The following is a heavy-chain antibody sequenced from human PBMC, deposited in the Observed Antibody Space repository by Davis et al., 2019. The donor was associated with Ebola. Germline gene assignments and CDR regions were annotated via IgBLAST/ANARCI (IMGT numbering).Heavy chain of an antibody. CDR3: APFGVAATDYGMDV. CDR1: VGTFSSYA. Sequence: SVKVSCKASVGTFSSYAISWVRQAPGQGLEWMGGIIPIFGTANYAQKFQGRVTITADKSTSTAYMELSSLRSADTAVYYCAPFGVAATDYGMDVWGQGTTVTVSS. D-gene: IGHD2-15*01. CDR2: IIPIFGTA. J-gene: IGHJ6*02. V-gene: IGHV1-69*06.